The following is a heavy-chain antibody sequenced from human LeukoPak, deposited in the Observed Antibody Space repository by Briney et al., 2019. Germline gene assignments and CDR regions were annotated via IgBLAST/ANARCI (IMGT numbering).Heavy chain of an antibody. V-gene: IGHV3-23*01. CDR1: GFTFSSYA. CDR2: ISGSGGST. Sequence: GGSLRLSCAASGFTFSSYAMSWVRQAPGKGLEWVSAISGSGGSTYYADSVKGRFTISRDNSKNTLYLQMNSLRAEDTAVYYCAKTKGSGYGYTHFVYWGQGTLVTVSS. D-gene: IGHD5-18*01. J-gene: IGHJ4*02. CDR3: AKTKGSGYGYTHFVY.